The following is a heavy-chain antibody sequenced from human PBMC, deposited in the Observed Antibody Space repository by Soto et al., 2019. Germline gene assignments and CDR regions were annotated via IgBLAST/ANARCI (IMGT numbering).Heavy chain of an antibody. Sequence: PGGSLRLSCAASGYTFSSYAMSWVRQAPGKGLEWVSAISGSGGSTYYADSVKGRFTISRDNSKNTLYLQMNSLRAEDTAVYYCAKDRQASGSYLPAFDIWGQGTMVTVSS. J-gene: IGHJ3*02. CDR3: AKDRQASGSYLPAFDI. CDR1: GYTFSSYA. CDR2: ISGSGGST. D-gene: IGHD1-26*01. V-gene: IGHV3-23*01.